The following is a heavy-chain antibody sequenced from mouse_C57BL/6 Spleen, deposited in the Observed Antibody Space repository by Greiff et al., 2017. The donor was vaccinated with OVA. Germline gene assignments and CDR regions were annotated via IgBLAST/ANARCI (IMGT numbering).Heavy chain of an antibody. CDR3: TAWDWFAY. V-gene: IGHV6-3*01. J-gene: IGHJ3*01. Sequence: DVKLVESGGGLVQPGGSMKLSCVASGFTFSNYWMNWVRQSPEKGLEWVAQIRLKSDNYATHYAESVKGRFTISRDDSKSSVYLQMNNLRAEDTGIYYCTAWDWFAYWGQGTLVTVSA. CDR2: IRLKSDNYAT. CDR1: GFTFSNYW. D-gene: IGHD4-1*01.